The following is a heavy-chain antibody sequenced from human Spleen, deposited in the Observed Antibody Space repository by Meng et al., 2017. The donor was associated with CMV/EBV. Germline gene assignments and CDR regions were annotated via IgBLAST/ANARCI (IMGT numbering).Heavy chain of an antibody. CDR1: GAPFSSGDYY. J-gene: IGHJ4*02. CDR2: IYYSGST. D-gene: IGHD2-15*01. CDR3: AREQSCSGGSCYGH. V-gene: IGHV4-30-4*08. Sequence: QGQRQESGPGLVKPSQPLSLTFPVSGAPFSSGDYYWSWIRQPPGKGLEWIGYIYYSGSTYYNPSLKSRVTISVDTSKNQFSLKLSSVTAADTAVYYCAREQSCSGGSCYGHWGQGTLVTVSS.